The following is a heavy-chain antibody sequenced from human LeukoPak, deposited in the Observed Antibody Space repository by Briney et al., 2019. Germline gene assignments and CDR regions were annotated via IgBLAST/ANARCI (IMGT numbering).Heavy chain of an antibody. V-gene: IGHV3-23*01. Sequence: GGSLRLSCAASGFDFSSQSMHWVRQAPGKGLEWVSTIGDGSGNRFYADSVKGRFTISRDDSKSTHYVDMNSLRAEDTAVYYCAKATDYGGNFAYFDLWGRGSLVTVSS. J-gene: IGHJ2*01. CDR3: AKATDYGGNFAYFDL. D-gene: IGHD4-23*01. CDR2: IGDGSGNR. CDR1: GFDFSSQS.